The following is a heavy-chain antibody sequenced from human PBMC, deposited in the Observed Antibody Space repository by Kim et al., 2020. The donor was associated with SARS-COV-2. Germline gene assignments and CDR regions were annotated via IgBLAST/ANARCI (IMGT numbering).Heavy chain of an antibody. CDR1: GFTFSSYD. D-gene: IGHD6-13*01. CDR2: IGTAGDT. V-gene: IGHV3-13*01. J-gene: IGHJ4*02. Sequence: GGSLRLSCAASGFTFSSYDMHWVRQATGKGLEWVSAIGTAGDTYYPGSVKGRFTISRENAKNSLYLQMNSLRAGDTAVYYCARDMAAAGYFDYWGQGTLVTVSS. CDR3: ARDMAAAGYFDY.